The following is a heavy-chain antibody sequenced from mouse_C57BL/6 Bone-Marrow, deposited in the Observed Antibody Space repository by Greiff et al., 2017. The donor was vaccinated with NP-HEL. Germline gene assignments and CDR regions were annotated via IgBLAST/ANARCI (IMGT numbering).Heavy chain of an antibody. Sequence: QVQLQQSGAELVMPGASVKLSCKASGYTFTSYWMHWVKQRPGQGLEWIGEIDPSDSYTNYNQKFKGKSTLTVDKSSSTAYMQLSSLTSEDSAVYYCARSDLARYAMDYWGQGTSVTVSS. CDR2: IDPSDSYT. CDR3: ARSDLARYAMDY. J-gene: IGHJ4*01. CDR1: GYTFTSYW. V-gene: IGHV1-69*01.